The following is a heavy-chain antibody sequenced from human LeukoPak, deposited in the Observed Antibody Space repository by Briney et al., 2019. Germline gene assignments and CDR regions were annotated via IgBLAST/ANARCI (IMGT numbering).Heavy chain of an antibody. J-gene: IGHJ4*02. Sequence: PSETLSLTCTVSGYSISSGYYWGWIRQPPGKGLEWIGSIYHSGSTYYNPSLKSRVTISVDTSKDQFSLKLSSVTAADTAVYYCARVRGYSYGLRSLDYWGQGTLVTVSS. CDR2: IYHSGST. D-gene: IGHD5-18*01. V-gene: IGHV4-38-2*02. CDR1: GYSISSGYY. CDR3: ARVRGYSYGLRSLDY.